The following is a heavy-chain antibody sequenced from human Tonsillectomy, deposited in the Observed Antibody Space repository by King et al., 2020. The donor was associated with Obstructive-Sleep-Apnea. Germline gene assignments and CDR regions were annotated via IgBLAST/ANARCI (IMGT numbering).Heavy chain of an antibody. J-gene: IGHJ4*02. CDR1: GFTFSSYA. CDR3: ARDICFRSISCYAGDDY. D-gene: IGHD2-2*01. CDR2: ISYDGSNK. Sequence: VQLVESGGGVVQPGRSLRLSCAASGFTFSSYAMHWVRQAPGKGLEWVAVISYDGSNKYYADSVKGRFTISRDNSKNTLYLQMNSLRAEDTAVYYCARDICFRSISCYAGDDYWGQGTLVTVSS. V-gene: IGHV3-30*04.